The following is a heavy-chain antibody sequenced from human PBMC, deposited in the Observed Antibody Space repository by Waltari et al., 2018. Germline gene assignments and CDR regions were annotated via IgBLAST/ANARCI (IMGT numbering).Heavy chain of an antibody. CDR3: ARDGNGGGV. CDR2: IYSGGNT. Sequence: EVQLVESGGGLVQPGGSLRLSCADSGFPFSNNYMKWVRQAPGKGLDWVSLIYSGGNTYYADSVKGRFTISRDNSKNTLYLQMNSLRAEDSAVYYCARDGNGGGVWGRGTTVTVSS. J-gene: IGHJ6*02. V-gene: IGHV3-66*01. CDR1: GFPFSNNY. D-gene: IGHD3-16*01.